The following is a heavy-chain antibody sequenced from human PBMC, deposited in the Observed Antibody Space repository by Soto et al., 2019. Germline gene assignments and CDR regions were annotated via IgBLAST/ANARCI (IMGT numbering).Heavy chain of an antibody. V-gene: IGHV1-8*01. CDR3: ASSCSGGSCYDAFDI. CDR2: MNPNSGNT. D-gene: IGHD2-15*01. J-gene: IGHJ3*02. Sequence: QVQLVQSGAEVKKPGASVKVSCKASGYTFTSYDINWVRQATGQGLEWMGWMNPNSGNTAYAQKFQGRLTLTRNTSISTAYMELSSLRSEDTAVYYCASSCSGGSCYDAFDIWGQGTMVTVSS. CDR1: GYTFTSYD.